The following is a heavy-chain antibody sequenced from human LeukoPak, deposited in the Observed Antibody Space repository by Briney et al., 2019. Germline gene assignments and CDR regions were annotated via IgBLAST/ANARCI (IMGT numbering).Heavy chain of an antibody. Sequence: PGDSLRLSCRGSGFTFSDYAMAWVRQAPGKGLEWVSAISGSGGSTYYADSVKGRFTISRDNSKNTLYLQMNSLRAEDTAVYYCAKDGDSSGYYPSAFDIWGQGTMVTVSS. CDR3: AKDGDSSGYYPSAFDI. CDR1: GFTFSDYA. J-gene: IGHJ3*02. CDR2: ISGSGGST. V-gene: IGHV3-23*01. D-gene: IGHD3-22*01.